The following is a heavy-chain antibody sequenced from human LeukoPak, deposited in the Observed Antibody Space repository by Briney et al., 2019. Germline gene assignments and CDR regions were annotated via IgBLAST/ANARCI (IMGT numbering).Heavy chain of an antibody. CDR2: INHSGST. V-gene: IGHV4-34*01. CDR3: ARGPYYYYYMDV. CDR1: GGSFSGYY. Sequence: SETLSLTCAVYGGSFSGYYWSWIRQPPGKGLEWIGEINHSGSTNYNPSLKSRVTISVDTSKNQFSLKLSSVTAADTAVYYCARGPYYYYYMDVWGKGTTVTVSS. J-gene: IGHJ6*03.